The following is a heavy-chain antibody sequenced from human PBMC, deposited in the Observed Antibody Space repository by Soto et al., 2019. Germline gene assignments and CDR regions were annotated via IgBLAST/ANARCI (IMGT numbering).Heavy chain of an antibody. CDR2: MPDSGTT. J-gene: IGHJ4*02. D-gene: IGHD3-3*01. CDR3: ARGGLYDLWRGLCV. Sequence: QAQLQESGPGLVRPSQTLSLSCSVSGASVTSGVYYWNCIRQHPGTGLEWLGYMPDSGTTSSNPSLKSRVPISRDTYEPQFSLKLTSVGAADTVVYFCARGGLYDLWRGLCVWGQRNRVTVAS. CDR1: GASVTSGVYY. V-gene: IGHV4-30-4*01.